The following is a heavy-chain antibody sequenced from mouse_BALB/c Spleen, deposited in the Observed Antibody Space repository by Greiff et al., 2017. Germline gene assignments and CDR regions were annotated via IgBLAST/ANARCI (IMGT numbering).Heavy chain of an antibody. Sequence: VQRVESGPGLVAPSQTLSITCTVSGFSLTSYGVHWVRQPPGKGLEWLGVIWAGGSTNYNSALMSRLSISKDNSKSQVFLKMNSLQTDDTAMYYCARGIRLRYGMDYWGQGTSVTVSS. CDR3: ARGIRLRYGMDY. D-gene: IGHD1-1*01. CDR1: GFSLTSYG. V-gene: IGHV2-9*02. J-gene: IGHJ4*01. CDR2: IWAGGST.